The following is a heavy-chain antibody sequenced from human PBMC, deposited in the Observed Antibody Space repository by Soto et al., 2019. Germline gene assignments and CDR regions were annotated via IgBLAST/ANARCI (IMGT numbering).Heavy chain of an antibody. CDR3: ARRLELPLGASHYYYGMDV. J-gene: IGHJ6*02. D-gene: IGHD1-7*01. V-gene: IGHV3-74*01. Sequence: EAQLVESGGGLVQPGGSLRVSCAASGFDFSTYWIHWVRQAPGKWLEWVSRIDDDGSSTRYADSVKGRFTISRDNAKNTVYLEMNSLSDEDTAVYYCARRLELPLGASHYYYGMDVWGQGTTVTVSS. CDR1: GFDFSTYW. CDR2: IDDDGSST.